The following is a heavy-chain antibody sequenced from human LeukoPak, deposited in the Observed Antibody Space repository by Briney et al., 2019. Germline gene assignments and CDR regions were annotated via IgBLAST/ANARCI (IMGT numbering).Heavy chain of an antibody. Sequence: ASVKVSCKASGYTFTSYGISWVRQAPGQGLEWMGWISAYNGNTNYAQKLQGRVTMTTDTSTSTAYMELRSLRSDDTAVYYCAIHQLLRENDAFDIWGQGTMVTVSS. V-gene: IGHV1-18*01. D-gene: IGHD2-2*01. CDR2: ISAYNGNT. J-gene: IGHJ3*02. CDR3: AIHQLLRENDAFDI. CDR1: GYTFTSYG.